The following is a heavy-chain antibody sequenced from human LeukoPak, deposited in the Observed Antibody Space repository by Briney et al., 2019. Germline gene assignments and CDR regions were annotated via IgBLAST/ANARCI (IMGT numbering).Heavy chain of an antibody. CDR1: GYTFTGYY. CDR3: VRDPGSGYSFLYYFDY. Sequence: ASVKVSCEASGYTFTGYYMHWVRQAPGQGLEWMGWINPNSGGTNYAQKFQGRVTMTRDTSISTAYMELSRLRSDDTAVYYCVRDPGSGYSFLYYFDYWGQGTLVTVSS. J-gene: IGHJ4*02. CDR2: INPNSGGT. D-gene: IGHD5-18*01. V-gene: IGHV1-2*02.